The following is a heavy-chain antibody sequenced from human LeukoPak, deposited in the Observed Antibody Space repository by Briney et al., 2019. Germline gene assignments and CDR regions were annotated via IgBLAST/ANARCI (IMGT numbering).Heavy chain of an antibody. CDR3: AGTVFDYGDLGWFDP. Sequence: ASVKVSCKASAYTFTAYYIQWVRPAPGHGLGWMGWVNPNSGGTNYAQKFQGRVTMTRDTSISTAYMELSRLRSDDTAVYYCAGTVFDYGDLGWFDPWGQGTLVTVSS. J-gene: IGHJ5*02. D-gene: IGHD2-21*01. V-gene: IGHV1-2*02. CDR1: AYTFTAYY. CDR2: VNPNSGGT.